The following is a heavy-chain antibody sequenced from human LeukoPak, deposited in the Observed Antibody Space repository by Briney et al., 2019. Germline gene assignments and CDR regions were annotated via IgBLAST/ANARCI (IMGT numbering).Heavy chain of an antibody. CDR3: ARATCSSTSCWGLLFDY. CDR2: IYYSGST. Sequence: SETLSLTCTVSGGSISSHYWSWIRQPPGKGLEWIGYIYYSGSTNYNPSLKSRVTISVDASKNQFSLKLSSVTAADTAVYYCARATCSSTSCWGLLFDYWGQGTLVTVSS. J-gene: IGHJ4*02. D-gene: IGHD2-2*01. CDR1: GGSISSHY. V-gene: IGHV4-59*11.